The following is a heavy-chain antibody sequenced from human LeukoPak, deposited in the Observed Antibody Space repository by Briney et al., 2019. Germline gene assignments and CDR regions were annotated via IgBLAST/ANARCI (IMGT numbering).Heavy chain of an antibody. J-gene: IGHJ4*02. V-gene: IGHV3-7*04. CDR2: IKQDGSEK. CDR1: GFIFSRYW. CDR3: ARGGSWDVDF. D-gene: IGHD6-13*01. Sequence: PGGSLRLSCAASGFIFSRYWMSWVRQAPGKGLEWVANIKQDGSEKYYVDPVKGRFTISRDNAKNSLYLQMNNLRAEDTAVYYCARGGSWDVDFWGQGSLVTVSS.